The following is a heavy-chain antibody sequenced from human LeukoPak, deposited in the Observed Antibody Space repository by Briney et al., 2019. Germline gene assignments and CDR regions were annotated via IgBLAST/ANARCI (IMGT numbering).Heavy chain of an antibody. CDR1: GFGPTSNY. CDR3: ARVANYYYGMDV. J-gene: IGHJ6*02. Sequence: RSPRPSRAASGFGPTSNYMSSVRPTPGEGLEWVSVIYSGGSTYYADSVKGRFTISRDNSKNTLYLQMNSLRAEDTAVYYCARVANYYYGMDVWGQGTTVTVSS. V-gene: IGHV3-53*01. CDR2: IYSGGST.